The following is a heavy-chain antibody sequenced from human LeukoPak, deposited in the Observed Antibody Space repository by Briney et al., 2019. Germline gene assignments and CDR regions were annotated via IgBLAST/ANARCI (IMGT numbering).Heavy chain of an antibody. CDR1: KFTFSNYA. CDR3: AKDYSGSWYYFDY. V-gene: IGHV3-23*01. CDR2: ISSSGGSI. D-gene: IGHD6-13*01. J-gene: IGHJ4*02. Sequence: PGGSLGLSCTASKFTFSNYAMTWVRQAPGKGLEWVSTISSSGGSIYYSDSVKGRFTISRDNSKNTLYLQMNSLRAEDTAVYYCAKDYSGSWYYFDYWGQGTLVTVSS.